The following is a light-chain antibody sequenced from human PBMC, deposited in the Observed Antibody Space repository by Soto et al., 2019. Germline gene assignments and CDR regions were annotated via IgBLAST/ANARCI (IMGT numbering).Light chain of an antibody. J-gene: IGKJ3*01. V-gene: IGKV1-9*01. CDR2: GAS. Sequence: IQLTQSPSSLSASVGDRVTITCRTSQGIINYLAWYQQKPGKAPKLLLYGASTLPRGVPSRFGGSGSGTDFTLTVSSLQPEDFATYSGQQRFMYPPTFGPGTKVDIK. CDR3: QQRFMYPPT. CDR1: QGIINY.